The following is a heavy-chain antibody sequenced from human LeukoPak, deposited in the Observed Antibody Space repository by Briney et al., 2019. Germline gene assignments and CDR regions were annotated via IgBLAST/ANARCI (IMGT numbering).Heavy chain of an antibody. D-gene: IGHD3-10*01. CDR2: IYYSGST. CDR3: ARASSPGSYTP. J-gene: IGHJ5*02. CDR1: GGSISRSNYY. Sequence: PSETLSLTCTVSGGSISRSNYYWGWIRQPPGKGLEWIGTIYYSGSTYYNSSLKSRVTISIDTSKNQFSLKLSSVTAADTAVYYCARASSPGSYTPWGQGTLVTVSS. V-gene: IGHV4-39*07.